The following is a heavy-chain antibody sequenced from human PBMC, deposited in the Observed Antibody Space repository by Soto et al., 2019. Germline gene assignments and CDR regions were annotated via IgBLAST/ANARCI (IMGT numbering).Heavy chain of an antibody. D-gene: IGHD3-22*01. CDR3: ARATVERGSSGYYVAFDI. CDR2: IYYSGST. V-gene: IGHV4-59*01. J-gene: IGHJ3*02. Sequence: SETLSLTCTVSGGSISSYYWSWIRQPPGKGLEWIGYIYYSGSTNYNPSLKSRVTISVDTSKNQFSLKLSSVTAADTAVYYCARATVERGSSGYYVAFDIWGQGTMVTVSS. CDR1: GGSISSYY.